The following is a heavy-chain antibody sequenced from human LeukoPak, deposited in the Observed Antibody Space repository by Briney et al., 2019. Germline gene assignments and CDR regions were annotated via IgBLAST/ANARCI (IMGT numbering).Heavy chain of an antibody. D-gene: IGHD2-2*01. CDR2: IYYRGST. Sequence: PSETLSLTCAVSGGSISGGDYYWSWIRQPPGKGLEWIGYIYYRGSTYYNPSLKSRVTISVDTSKNQFSLKLSSVTAADTAVYYCARLPQPEGYYYGMDVWGQGTTVTVSS. CDR1: GGSISGGDYY. V-gene: IGHV4-30-4*01. J-gene: IGHJ6*02. CDR3: ARLPQPEGYYYGMDV.